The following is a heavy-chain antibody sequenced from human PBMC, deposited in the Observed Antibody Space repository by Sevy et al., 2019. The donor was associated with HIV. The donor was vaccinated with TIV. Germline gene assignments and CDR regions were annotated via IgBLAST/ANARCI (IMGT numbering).Heavy chain of an antibody. J-gene: IGHJ4*02. V-gene: IGHV5-51*01. Sequence: GESLKISCKGSGYSFTNYWIAWVRQMPGKGLEWMGIIYPGDSHTRYSPSFEGQVSISADKAINTAYLQWRSLKASGTATYYCASGGSDGSCYSAFDYWGQGTLVTVSS. D-gene: IGHD2-15*01. CDR1: GYSFTNYW. CDR3: ASGGSDGSCYSAFDY. CDR2: IYPGDSHT.